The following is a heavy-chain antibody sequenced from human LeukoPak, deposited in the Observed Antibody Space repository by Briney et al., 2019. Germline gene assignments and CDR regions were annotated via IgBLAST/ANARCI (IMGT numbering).Heavy chain of an antibody. D-gene: IGHD3-22*01. V-gene: IGHV3-11*06. CDR2: ISSSSSYT. CDR1: GFTFSDYY. J-gene: IGHJ4*02. Sequence: GGSLRLSCAASGFTFSDYYMSWIRQAPGKGLEWVSYISSSSSYTNYADSVKGRFTISRGNAKNSLYLQMNSLRAEDTAVYYCARDVPYYYDSSGYYATYFDYWGQGTLVTVSS. CDR3: ARDVPYYYDSSGYYATYFDY.